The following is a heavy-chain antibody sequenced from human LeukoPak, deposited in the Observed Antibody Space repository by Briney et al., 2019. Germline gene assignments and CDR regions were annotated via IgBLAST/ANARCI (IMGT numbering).Heavy chain of an antibody. CDR3: SRSLDY. V-gene: IGHV3-7*01. J-gene: IGHJ4*02. CDR2: INQYGSEQ. Sequence: PGGSLRLSCAASGFTFSSYGMHWVRQAPGKGMEWVANINQYGSEQYYAASVKGRFTISRDNAKNSLYLQMNSLRAEDTAVYYCSRSLDYLGQGALVTVSS. CDR1: GFTFSSYG.